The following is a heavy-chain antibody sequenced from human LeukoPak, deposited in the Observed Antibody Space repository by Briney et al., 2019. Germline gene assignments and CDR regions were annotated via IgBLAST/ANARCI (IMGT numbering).Heavy chain of an antibody. CDR1: GYTFTSYY. CDR2: INPSGGST. Sequence: ASVKVSCKASGYTFTSYYMHWVRQAPGQGLEWMGIINPSGGSTSYAQKFQGRVTMTRDTSTSTVYMELSSLRSEDTAVYYCARDSSNWFGELLLDYWGRGTLVTVSS. D-gene: IGHD3-10*01. V-gene: IGHV1-46*01. J-gene: IGHJ4*02. CDR3: ARDSSNWFGELLLDY.